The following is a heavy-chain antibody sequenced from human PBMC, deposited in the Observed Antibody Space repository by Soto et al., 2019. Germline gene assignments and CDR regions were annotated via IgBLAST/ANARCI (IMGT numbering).Heavy chain of an antibody. CDR2: INWNGGST. J-gene: IGHJ6*03. CDR3: ARLEGVNYYYYYMDV. Sequence: GSLRLSCAASGFTFDDYGMSWVRQAPGKGLEWVSGINWNGGSTGYADSVKGRFTISRDNAKNSLYLQMNSLRAEDTALYHCARLEGVNYYYYYMDVWGKGTTVTVSS. CDR1: GFTFDDYG. V-gene: IGHV3-20*01. D-gene: IGHD3-10*01.